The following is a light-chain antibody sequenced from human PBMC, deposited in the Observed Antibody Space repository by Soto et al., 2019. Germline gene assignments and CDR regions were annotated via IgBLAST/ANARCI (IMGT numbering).Light chain of an antibody. CDR2: EVT. V-gene: IGLV2-14*01. Sequence: QSALTQPASVSGSPGQSITISCTGTSSDIGSYDYVSWYQQHPGKAPNLIIYEVTDRPSGVSNRFSGSKSGNTASLTISGLQAEDEADYYCRSFTSTRTRRFGSGTNLTVL. CDR3: RSFTSTRTRR. J-gene: IGLJ1*01. CDR1: SSDIGSYDY.